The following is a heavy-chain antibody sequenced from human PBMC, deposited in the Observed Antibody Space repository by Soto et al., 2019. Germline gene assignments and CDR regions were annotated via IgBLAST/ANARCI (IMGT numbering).Heavy chain of an antibody. J-gene: IGHJ6*02. V-gene: IGHV4-59*08. Sequence: QVQLQESGPGLVKPSETLSLSCTVSGGSINSYYWSWIRQSPGKRMEWIGYVHHSWGSSYNPSLRGRVAISLDASRSQFSLKVTSVTATDSAVYYCARKGFGPLHGLVDVWGQGTTVTVSS. CDR3: ARKGFGPLHGLVDV. D-gene: IGHD3-10*01. CDR2: VHHSWGS. CDR1: GGSINSYY.